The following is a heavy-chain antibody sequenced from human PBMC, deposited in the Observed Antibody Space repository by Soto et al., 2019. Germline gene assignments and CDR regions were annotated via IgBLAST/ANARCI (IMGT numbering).Heavy chain of an antibody. CDR2: IDPNSGGT. V-gene: IGHV1-2*02. J-gene: IGHJ6*02. CDR3: ATYSGGSGWYRLYYYYYGMDV. Sequence: ASVKVSCKASGYTFTGYYMHWVRQAPGQGLEWMGWIDPNSGGTNYAQKFQGRVTMTRDTSISTAYMELSRLRSDDTAVYYCATYSGGSGWYRLYYYYYGMDVWGQGTTVTVSS. CDR1: GYTFTGYY. D-gene: IGHD6-19*01.